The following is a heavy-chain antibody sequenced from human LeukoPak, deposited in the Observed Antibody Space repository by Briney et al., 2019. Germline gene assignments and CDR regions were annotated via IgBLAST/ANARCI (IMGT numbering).Heavy chain of an antibody. CDR3: AKDTVKVATISRVPHYTDV. Sequence: GGSLRLSCVASGVTFSSRDWMTWVRQAPGKGLEWVANIKQDGSNKYYADSVKGRFTISRDNSKNTLYMQMNSLRAEDTAVYYCAKDTVKVATISRVPHYTDVWGKGTTVTISS. D-gene: IGHD5-12*01. J-gene: IGHJ6*03. CDR1: GVTFSSRDW. CDR2: IKQDGSNK. V-gene: IGHV3-7*01.